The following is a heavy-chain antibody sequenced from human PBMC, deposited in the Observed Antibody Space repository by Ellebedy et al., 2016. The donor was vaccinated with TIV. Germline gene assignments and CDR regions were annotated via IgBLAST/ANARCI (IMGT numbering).Heavy chain of an antibody. CDR1: GFTFSDYW. CDR3: ARRGYCSGGSCASVPFDY. J-gene: IGHJ4*02. Sequence: GESLKISCAASGFTFSDYWMHWVRPSPGKGLVWVSRIERDGNSTNYADSVKGRFTISRDNSKNTLYLQMNSLRAEDMAVYYCARRGYCSGGSCASVPFDYWGQGTLVTVSS. CDR2: IERDGNST. D-gene: IGHD2-15*01. V-gene: IGHV3-74*01.